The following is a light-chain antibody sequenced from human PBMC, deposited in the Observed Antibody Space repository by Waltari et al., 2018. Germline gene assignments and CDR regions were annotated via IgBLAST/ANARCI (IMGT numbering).Light chain of an antibody. CDR1: NIGSKS. CDR2: YDS. V-gene: IGLV3-21*04. J-gene: IGLJ3*02. CDR3: QVWDDVTDSGV. Sequence: YVLTQPGAVSVDPGKTARLTCGGDNIGSKSVNWYQQKPGQAPVLVMFYDSDRPSEIPERFSGSNSGNTATLTISWVEAGDEADYHCQVWDDVTDSGVFGGGTKLTVL.